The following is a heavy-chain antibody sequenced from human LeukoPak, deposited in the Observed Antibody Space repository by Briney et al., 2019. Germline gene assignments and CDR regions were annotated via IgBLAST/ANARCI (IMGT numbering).Heavy chain of an antibody. CDR2: INPNSGGT. CDR1: GYTFTDYY. CDR3: ARDYTGSGWLDY. Sequence: ASVKVSCKASGYTFTDYYMHWVRQAPGQGLEWMGWINPNSGGTNYAQKFQGRVTMTRDTSISTVYMELSRLRSDDTAVYYCARDYTGSGWLDYWGQGALVTVSS. V-gene: IGHV1-2*02. J-gene: IGHJ4*02. D-gene: IGHD6-19*01.